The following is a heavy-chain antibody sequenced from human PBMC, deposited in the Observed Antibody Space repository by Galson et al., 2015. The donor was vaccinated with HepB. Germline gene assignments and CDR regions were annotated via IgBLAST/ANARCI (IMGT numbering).Heavy chain of an antibody. V-gene: IGHV3-30*03. Sequence: SLRLSCAASGFTFSSYGMHWVRQAPGKGLEWVAVISYDGSNKYYADSVKGRFTISRDNSKSTLYLQMNSLRAEDTAVYYCARGRPTYYDILTGPDYWGQGTLVTVSS. D-gene: IGHD3-9*01. CDR2: ISYDGSNK. J-gene: IGHJ4*02. CDR1: GFTFSSYG. CDR3: ARGRPTYYDILTGPDY.